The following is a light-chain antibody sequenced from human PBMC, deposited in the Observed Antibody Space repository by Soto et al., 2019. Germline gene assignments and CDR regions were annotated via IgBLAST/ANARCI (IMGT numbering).Light chain of an antibody. CDR1: QSVRSSY. Sequence: EIVLTQSPGTLSLSPEERATLSCRASQSVRSSYLAWYQQKPGQAPSLLIYGASSRATGVPDRFSGSGSGTDFILIISRLEPEDFAVYYCHQYSSSPRGTFGQGTKVDIK. CDR2: GAS. CDR3: HQYSSSPRGT. J-gene: IGKJ1*01. V-gene: IGKV3-20*01.